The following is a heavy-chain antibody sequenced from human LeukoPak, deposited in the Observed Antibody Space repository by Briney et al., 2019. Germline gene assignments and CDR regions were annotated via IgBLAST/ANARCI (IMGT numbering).Heavy chain of an antibody. CDR1: GFTFSSYA. V-gene: IGHV3-7*03. CDR2: IKEDGSEK. CDR3: ARVLVGALDY. Sequence: GGSLRLSCAASGFTFSSYAMSWFRQAPGKGLEWVANIKEDGSEKSYVDSVKGRFTISRDNAKNLLYLQMNSLRAEETAVYYCARVLVGALDYWGQGTLVTVSS. J-gene: IGHJ4*02. D-gene: IGHD1-26*01.